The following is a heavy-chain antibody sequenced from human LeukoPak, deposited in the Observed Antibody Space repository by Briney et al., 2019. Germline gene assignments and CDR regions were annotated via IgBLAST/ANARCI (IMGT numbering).Heavy chain of an antibody. D-gene: IGHD2-15*01. V-gene: IGHV3-11*05. CDR3: ARVHCSGGSCYQYYFDY. CDR1: EFTFSDYY. Sequence: GGSLRLSCAASEFTFSDYYMSWIRQAPGKGLEWVSYISSSSSYTNYADSVKGQFTISRDNAKNSLYLQMNSLRAEDTAVYYCARVHCSGGSCYQYYFDYWGQGTLVTVSS. CDR2: ISSSSSYT. J-gene: IGHJ4*02.